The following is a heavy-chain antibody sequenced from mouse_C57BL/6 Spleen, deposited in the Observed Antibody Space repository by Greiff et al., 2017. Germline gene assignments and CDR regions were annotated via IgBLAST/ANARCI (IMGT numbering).Heavy chain of an antibody. CDR1: GYTFTDYE. V-gene: IGHV1-15*01. D-gene: IGHD1-1*01. CDR2: IDPETGGT. Sequence: VQLQQSGAELVRPGASVTLSCKASGYTFTDYEMHWVKQTPVHGLEWIGAIDPETGGTAYNQKFKGKAILTADKSSSTAYMELRSLTSEDSAVYYCTRPLYYYGSSYYAMDYWGQGTSVTVSP. CDR3: TRPLYYYGSSYYAMDY. J-gene: IGHJ4*01.